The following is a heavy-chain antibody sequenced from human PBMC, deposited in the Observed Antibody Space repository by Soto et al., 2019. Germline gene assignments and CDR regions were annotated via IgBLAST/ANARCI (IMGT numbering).Heavy chain of an antibody. Sequence: SETLSLTCTVSGGSVTSDEDYWSWIRQSPGKGLEWIGYISNSGSTGYNPSLKTRLSMSVDRSKNQFTLRLTSVTAADTAVYFCATESGSTYGYFDYWGQGTQVTVYS. CDR1: GGSVTSDEDY. CDR2: ISNSGST. CDR3: ATESGSTYGYFDY. V-gene: IGHV4-30-4*01. D-gene: IGHD5-18*01. J-gene: IGHJ4*02.